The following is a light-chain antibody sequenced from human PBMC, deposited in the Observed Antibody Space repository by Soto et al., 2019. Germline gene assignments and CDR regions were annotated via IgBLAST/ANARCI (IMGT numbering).Light chain of an antibody. Sequence: QSVLTQPASVSGSPGQSITISCTGTSSDVVAFNYVSWYLQYPGKAPKLMIYEVGNRPSGVSNRFSGSKSGNTASLTISGLQAEDEADYYCCSYASGSIYVFGTGTKVTVL. J-gene: IGLJ1*01. CDR3: CSYASGSIYV. CDR2: EVG. V-gene: IGLV2-14*01. CDR1: SSDVVAFNY.